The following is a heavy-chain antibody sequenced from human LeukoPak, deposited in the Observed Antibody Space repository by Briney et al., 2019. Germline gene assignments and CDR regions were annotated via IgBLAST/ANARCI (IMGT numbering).Heavy chain of an antibody. Sequence: GESLKISCKGPGYSFTTYWIGWVRQMPGKGLEWMGIIYPGDSDTRYSPSFQGQVTISADKSISTAYLQWSSLKASDTAMYYCARVGDYYDSTGDFDYWGQGTLVTVSS. V-gene: IGHV5-51*01. CDR3: ARVGDYYDSTGDFDY. CDR2: IYPGDSDT. J-gene: IGHJ4*02. D-gene: IGHD3-22*01. CDR1: GYSFTTYW.